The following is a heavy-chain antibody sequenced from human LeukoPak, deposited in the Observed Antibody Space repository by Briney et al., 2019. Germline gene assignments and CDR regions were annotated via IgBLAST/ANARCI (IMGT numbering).Heavy chain of an antibody. Sequence: SETLSLTCTVSGDSISGGRYYWSWIRQPAGKGLEWIGRIYTGGSINYSPSLNSRVTISLDTSKNQFSLKLNSVTAADTAIYYCASGDSSGYPRADANAFAFWGPGTMVTVSS. CDR1: GDSISGGRYY. D-gene: IGHD3-22*01. CDR2: IYTGGSI. V-gene: IGHV4-61*02. CDR3: ASGDSSGYPRADANAFAF. J-gene: IGHJ3*01.